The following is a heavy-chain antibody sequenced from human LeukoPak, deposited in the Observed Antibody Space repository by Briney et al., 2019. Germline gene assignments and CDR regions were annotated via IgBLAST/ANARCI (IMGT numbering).Heavy chain of an antibody. CDR3: ARARGYYYYYGLDV. Sequence: GGSLRLSCTASGFTFSNYWMHWVRQAPGKGLVWVSRISSDGSDISYADSVKGRFTISRDNAKNTLYLQMNSLRAEDAAVYYCARARGYYYYYGLDVWGQGTTVTVSS. V-gene: IGHV3-74*01. CDR2: ISSDGSDI. CDR1: GFTFSNYW. J-gene: IGHJ6*02.